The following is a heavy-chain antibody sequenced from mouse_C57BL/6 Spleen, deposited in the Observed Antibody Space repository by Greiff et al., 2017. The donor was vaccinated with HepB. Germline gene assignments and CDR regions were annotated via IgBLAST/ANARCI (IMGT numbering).Heavy chain of an antibody. CDR3: ASQTDGYYLFAY. D-gene: IGHD2-3*01. Sequence: VQLQQPGAELVMPGASVKLSCKASGYTFTSYWMHWVKQRPGQGLEWIGEIDPSDSYTNYNQKFKGKSTLTVDKSSSTAYMQLSSLTSEDSAVYYCASQTDGYYLFAYWGQGTLVTVSA. J-gene: IGHJ3*01. CDR2: IDPSDSYT. CDR1: GYTFTSYW. V-gene: IGHV1-69*01.